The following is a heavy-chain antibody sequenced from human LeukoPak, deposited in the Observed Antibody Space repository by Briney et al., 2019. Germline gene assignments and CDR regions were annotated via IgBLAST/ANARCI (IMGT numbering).Heavy chain of an antibody. V-gene: IGHV3-7*01. CDR2: IKQDGSEK. CDR1: GFTFSSYW. J-gene: IGHJ4*02. D-gene: IGHD3-22*01. CDR3: ARDARDITMIDHSAY. Sequence: GGSLRLSCAASGFTFSSYWMSWVRQAPGKGLEWVANIKQDGSEKYYVDSVEGRFTISRDNAKNSLYLQMNSLRAEDTAVYYCARDARDITMIDHSAYWGQGTLVTVSS.